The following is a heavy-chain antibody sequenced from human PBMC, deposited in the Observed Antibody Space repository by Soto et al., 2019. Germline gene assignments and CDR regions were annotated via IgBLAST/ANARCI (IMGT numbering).Heavy chain of an antibody. CDR1: GYTFTSYG. CDR2: ISTYNGKT. D-gene: IGHD2-2*01. J-gene: IGHJ6*02. CDR3: ARAVGYCISTSCYDYYYGMDV. V-gene: IGHV1-18*01. Sequence: ASVKVSCKASGYTFTSYGISWVRQAPGQGLEWMGWISTYNGKTNYAQKLQGRVTMTTDTSTSTAYMELRSLRSDDTAVYYCARAVGYCISTSCYDYYYGMDVWG.